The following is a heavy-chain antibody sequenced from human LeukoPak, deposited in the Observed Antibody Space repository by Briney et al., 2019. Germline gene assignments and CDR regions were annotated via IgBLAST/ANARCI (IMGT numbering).Heavy chain of an antibody. J-gene: IGHJ3*02. CDR3: AKGASVAFDI. V-gene: IGHV3-23*01. CDR2: ISVSGAST. CDR1: GFTFSSYT. Sequence: GGSLRLSCAASGFTFSSYTMSWVRQAPGKGLEWVSTISVSGASTYYADSVKGRFTISRDNSKNIVYLQMNSLRAEDTAVYYCAKGASVAFDIWGQGTMVTVSS.